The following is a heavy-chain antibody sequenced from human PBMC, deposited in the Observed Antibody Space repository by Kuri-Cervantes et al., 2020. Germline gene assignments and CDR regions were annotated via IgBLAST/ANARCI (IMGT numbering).Heavy chain of an antibody. Sequence: GESLKISCAASGFTFSSYGMHWVRQAPGKGLEWVAVIWYDGSNRYYTDSVKGRFTISRGNSKNTLYLQMNSPRAEDTAVYYCARDSVGVLNWGQGTLVTVSS. CDR1: GFTFSSYG. CDR3: ARDSVGVLN. D-gene: IGHD2-2*01. J-gene: IGHJ4*02. V-gene: IGHV3-33*01. CDR2: IWYDGSNR.